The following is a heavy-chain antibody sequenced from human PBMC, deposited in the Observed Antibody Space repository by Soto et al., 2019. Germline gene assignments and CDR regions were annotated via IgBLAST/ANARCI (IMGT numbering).Heavy chain of an antibody. CDR2: IKSKTDGGTT. D-gene: IGHD3-22*01. J-gene: IGHJ4*02. CDR1: GFTFSNAW. V-gene: IGHV3-15*07. Sequence: EVQLVESGGGLVKPGGSLRLSCAASGFTFSNAWMNWVRQAPGKGLEWVGRIKSKTDGGTTDYAAPVKGRFTISRDDSKNTLYLQMNSLKTEDTAVYYCTTDPLYYDDSRSHAYWGQGTLVTVSS. CDR3: TTDPLYYDDSRSHAY.